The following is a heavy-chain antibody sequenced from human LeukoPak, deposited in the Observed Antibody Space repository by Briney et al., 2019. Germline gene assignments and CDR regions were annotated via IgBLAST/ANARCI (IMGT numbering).Heavy chain of an antibody. J-gene: IGHJ4*02. Sequence: PSETLSLTCTVSGGSISSYYWSWIRQPAGKGLEWIGRIYTSGSANYNPSLKSRVTMSVDTSKNQFSLKLSSVTAADTAAYYCAREGAYYDFWSGYSQPFDYWGQGTLVTVSS. CDR1: GGSISSYY. CDR3: AREGAYYDFWSGYSQPFDY. D-gene: IGHD3-3*01. V-gene: IGHV4-4*07. CDR2: IYTSGSA.